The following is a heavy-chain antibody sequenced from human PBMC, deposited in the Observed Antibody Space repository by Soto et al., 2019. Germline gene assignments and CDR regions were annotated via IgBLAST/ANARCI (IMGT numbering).Heavy chain of an antibody. V-gene: IGHV4-34*01. CDR2: INHSGST. CDR1: GGSFSGYY. Sequence: QVQLQQWGAGLLKPSETLSLTCAVYGGSFSGYYWSWIRQPPGKGLEWIGEINHSGSTNYNPSLKRRVTISVATSKNQFSLKLSSVTAADTAVYYCARGVITMVRGVIPYFDYWGQGTLVTVSS. D-gene: IGHD3-10*01. J-gene: IGHJ4*02. CDR3: ARGVITMVRGVIPYFDY.